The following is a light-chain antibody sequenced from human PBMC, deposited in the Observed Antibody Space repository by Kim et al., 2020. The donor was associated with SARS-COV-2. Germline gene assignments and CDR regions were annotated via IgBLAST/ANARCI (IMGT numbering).Light chain of an antibody. Sequence: ATINCKSSQSVLSSSNKKSYLAWYQQKPGQPPKLLIYWASTRESGVPARFSGSGSGTDFTLTISSLQAEDVAVYYCQQYYSTPLTFGGGTKVDIK. V-gene: IGKV4-1*01. CDR2: WAS. J-gene: IGKJ4*01. CDR1: QSVLSSSNKKSY. CDR3: QQYYSTPLT.